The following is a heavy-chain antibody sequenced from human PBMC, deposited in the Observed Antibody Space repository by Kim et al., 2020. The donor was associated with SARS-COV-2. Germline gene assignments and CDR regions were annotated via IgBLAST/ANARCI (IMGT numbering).Heavy chain of an antibody. Sequence: GGSLRLSCAASGFTFSSYAMHWVRQAPGKGLEWVAVISYDGSNKYYADSVKGRFTISRDNSKNTLYLQMNSLRAEDTAVYYCAREGTHSSGWYYFDYWGQGTLVTVSS. J-gene: IGHJ4*02. CDR2: ISYDGSNK. V-gene: IGHV3-30-3*01. CDR3: AREGTHSSGWYYFDY. CDR1: GFTFSSYA. D-gene: IGHD6-19*01.